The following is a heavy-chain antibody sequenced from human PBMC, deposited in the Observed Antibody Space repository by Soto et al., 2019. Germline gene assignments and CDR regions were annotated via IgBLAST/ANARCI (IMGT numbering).Heavy chain of an antibody. D-gene: IGHD4-17*01. V-gene: IGHV4-30-4*01. CDR2: IYKTGST. Sequence: QVQLQESGPGLVKPSQTLPLTCTVSGGSISSGDYYWSWIRQPPGKVLEWIGYIYKTGSTDYNPSLKSRVTISVDMSKNQFSLNLRSVTAADTAVYYCAREMRDTVTTFDCWGQGTLVTVSS. J-gene: IGHJ4*02. CDR3: AREMRDTVTTFDC. CDR1: GGSISSGDYY.